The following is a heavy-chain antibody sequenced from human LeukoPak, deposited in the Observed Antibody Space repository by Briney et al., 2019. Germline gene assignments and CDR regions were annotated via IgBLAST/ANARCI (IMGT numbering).Heavy chain of an antibody. Sequence: ASVKVSCKASGYTFTSNGISWVRQAPGQGLEWMGWISTYNGNTNYAQKFRDRVTMTTDTSTSTVYMEPRSLGSDDTAVYYCARDLGYCTSTSCSRQWFDPWGQGTLVTVSS. CDR1: GYTFTSNG. J-gene: IGHJ5*02. D-gene: IGHD2-2*01. CDR2: ISTYNGNT. CDR3: ARDLGYCTSTSCSRQWFDP. V-gene: IGHV1-18*01.